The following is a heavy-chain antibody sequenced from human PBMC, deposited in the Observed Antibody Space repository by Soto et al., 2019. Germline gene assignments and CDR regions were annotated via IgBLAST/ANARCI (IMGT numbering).Heavy chain of an antibody. Sequence: EVQLVESGGGWVQPGGSLRLSCAASGFTFSNYWMSWVRQAPGKGLEWVANIKQDGSQKYYVDSVKGRFTISRDNAKNSLYLEMNSLRAEDTAVYSCATILPIAAAGAPYWFDPWGQGTLVTVSS. CDR3: ATILPIAAAGAPYWFDP. CDR1: GFTFSNYW. CDR2: IKQDGSQK. J-gene: IGHJ5*02. V-gene: IGHV3-7*03. D-gene: IGHD6-13*01.